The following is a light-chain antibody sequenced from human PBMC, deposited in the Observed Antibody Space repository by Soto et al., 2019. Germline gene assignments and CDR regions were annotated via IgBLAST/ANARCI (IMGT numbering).Light chain of an antibody. J-gene: IGKJ3*01. CDR2: GAS. V-gene: IGKV3-20*01. CDR3: QQYGSSPLT. Sequence: EIVLTQSPGTLSLSPGERATLSCRASQSVRSRYLAWYQQKPGQAPRLVIHGASSRATGIPDRCSGSGSGTDFTLTISRLEPGDFAVYYCQQYGSSPLTFGPGTKVDIK. CDR1: QSVRSRY.